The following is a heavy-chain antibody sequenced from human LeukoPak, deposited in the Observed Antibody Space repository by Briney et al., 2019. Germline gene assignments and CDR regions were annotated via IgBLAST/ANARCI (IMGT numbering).Heavy chain of an antibody. CDR3: ARRGNSGYSLDY. J-gene: IGHJ4*02. V-gene: IGHV3-53*01. CDR1: GFTVSNSY. CDR2: IYSGGST. Sequence: PGGSLRLSCAASGFTVSNSYMSWVRQAPGKGLEWVSVIYSGGSTYYADSVKGRFTISRGNSKNTLYLQMNSLRAEDTAMYCCARRGNSGYSLDYWGQGTLVTVSS. D-gene: IGHD3-22*01.